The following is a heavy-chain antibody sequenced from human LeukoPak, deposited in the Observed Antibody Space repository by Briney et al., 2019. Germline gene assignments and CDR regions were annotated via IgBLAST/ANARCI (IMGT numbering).Heavy chain of an antibody. V-gene: IGHV3-21*01. CDR3: ARENVAGGYDY. J-gene: IGHJ4*02. Sequence: GGSLRLSCAASGFTFSSYVMHWVRQAPGKGLEWVSSISSSSSYIYYADSVKGRFTISRDNAKNSLYLQMNSLRAEDTAVYYCARENVAGGYDYWGQGTLVTVSS. D-gene: IGHD3-22*01. CDR2: ISSSSSYI. CDR1: GFTFSSYV.